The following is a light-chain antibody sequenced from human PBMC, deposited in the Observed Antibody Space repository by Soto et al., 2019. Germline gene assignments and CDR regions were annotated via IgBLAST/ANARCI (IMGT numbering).Light chain of an antibody. J-gene: IGKJ1*01. CDR3: QQYGSSQT. Sequence: EIVLTQSPGTLSLSPGERATLSCRASQSVSSNYLTWYQQKPGQAPRLLIYGASSRATGIPDRFSGSGSGTDFTLTISRLEPEDFVVYYCQQYGSSQTFGQGTQVEIK. CDR1: QSVSSNY. V-gene: IGKV3-20*01. CDR2: GAS.